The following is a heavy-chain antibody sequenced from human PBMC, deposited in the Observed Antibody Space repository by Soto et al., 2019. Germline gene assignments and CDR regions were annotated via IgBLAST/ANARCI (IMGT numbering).Heavy chain of an antibody. Sequence: SETLSLTCTVSGGSISSGGYYWSWIRQHPGKVLEWIVYIYYSGSTYYNPSLKSRVTISLDTSNNQFSLRLSSVTSSDTAVYYCARDNSYGRYFDYWGQGTLVTVSS. CDR3: ARDNSYGRYFDY. J-gene: IGHJ4*02. D-gene: IGHD5-18*01. V-gene: IGHV4-31*03. CDR1: GGSISSGGYY. CDR2: IYYSGST.